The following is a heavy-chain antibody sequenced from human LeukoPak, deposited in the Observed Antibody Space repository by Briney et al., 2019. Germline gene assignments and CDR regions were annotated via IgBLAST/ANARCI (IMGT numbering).Heavy chain of an antibody. Sequence: PGGSLRLSCAASGFTFSSYAMSWVRQAPEKGLEWVSGISGSGTSTYYADSVKGRFTISRDNSKNTLYLQMNSLRAEDTALYYCAREPRIAVAGTKDYWGQGTLVTVSS. CDR3: AREPRIAVAGTKDY. CDR1: GFTFSSYA. CDR2: ISGSGTST. V-gene: IGHV3-23*01. D-gene: IGHD6-19*01. J-gene: IGHJ4*02.